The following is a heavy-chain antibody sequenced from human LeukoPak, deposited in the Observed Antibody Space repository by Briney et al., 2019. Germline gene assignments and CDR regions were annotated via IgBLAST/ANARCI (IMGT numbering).Heavy chain of an antibody. CDR2: ISNSGTTI. CDR3: ARDGGSGWSLAF. CDR1: GFTFGDYY. Sequence: GGSLRLSCAASGFTFGDYYMNWIRQAPGKGLEWLSYISNSGTTIYYADSVRGRFTISRNNDKNSLYLQMHSLRAEDTAVYYCARDGGSGWSLAFWGPGTLVTVSS. D-gene: IGHD6-19*01. J-gene: IGHJ4*02. V-gene: IGHV3-11*01.